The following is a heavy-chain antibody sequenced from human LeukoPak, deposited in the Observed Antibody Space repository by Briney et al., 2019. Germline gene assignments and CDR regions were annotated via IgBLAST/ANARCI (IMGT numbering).Heavy chain of an antibody. CDR1: GETFSGYY. CDR3: ARFHGGRDFWWWDY. V-gene: IGHV4-34*01. D-gene: IGHD3-3*01. CDR2: MNQSGRT. Sequence: PETLSLTCAVYGETFSGYYWSWIRQPPGKGLEWIGEMNQSGRTNYNPSLKSRVTISVDTSKNQFSLRLSSVTAADTAVYYCARFHGGRDFWWWDYWGQGTLVTVSS. J-gene: IGHJ4*02.